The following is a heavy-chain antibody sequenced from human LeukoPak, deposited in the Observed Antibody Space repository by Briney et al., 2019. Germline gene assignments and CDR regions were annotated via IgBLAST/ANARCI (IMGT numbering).Heavy chain of an antibody. CDR1: GGSLSSASYY. Sequence: SETLSLTCTVSGGSLSSASYYWGWIRQPPGKGLEWIASVYYSGRTYYNPSLKSRVTISVDTSNNQFSLKLDSVTAADTAVYYCARGQPYYYDSSGYSSSGYMDVWGKGTTATVSS. V-gene: IGHV4-39*01. D-gene: IGHD3-22*01. CDR2: VYYSGRT. J-gene: IGHJ6*03. CDR3: ARGQPYYYDSSGYSSSGYMDV.